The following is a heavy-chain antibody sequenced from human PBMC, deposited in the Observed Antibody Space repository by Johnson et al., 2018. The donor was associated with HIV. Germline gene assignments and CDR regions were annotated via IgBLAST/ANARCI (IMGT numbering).Heavy chain of an antibody. CDR2: ISYDGSIT. V-gene: IGHV3-30*04. CDR1: GFTFSTYA. D-gene: IGHD2-2*01. J-gene: IGHJ3*02. Sequence: QVQLVESGGGVVQPGRSLRLSCAASGFTFSTYAMHWVRQAPGKGLEWVAVISYDGSITYYADSVKGRFTISRDNSKNTLYLQMNSLRAEDTAVYYCVRDASWDDAFDIWGQGTMVTVSS. CDR3: VRDASWDDAFDI.